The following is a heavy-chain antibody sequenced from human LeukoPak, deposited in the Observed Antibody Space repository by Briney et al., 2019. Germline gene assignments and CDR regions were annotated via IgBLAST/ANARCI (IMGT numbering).Heavy chain of an antibody. CDR2: IRYDGSNK. V-gene: IGHV3-30*02. CDR1: GFTFSSYG. D-gene: IGHD3-22*01. Sequence: GGSLRLSCAASGFTFSSYGMHWVRQAPGKGLEWVAFIRYDGSNKYYADSVKGRFTSSRDNSKNRLYLQMNSLRAEDTAVYYCAKDLNRRKGSSGYANDYWGQGTLVTVSS. J-gene: IGHJ4*02. CDR3: AKDLNRRKGSSGYANDY.